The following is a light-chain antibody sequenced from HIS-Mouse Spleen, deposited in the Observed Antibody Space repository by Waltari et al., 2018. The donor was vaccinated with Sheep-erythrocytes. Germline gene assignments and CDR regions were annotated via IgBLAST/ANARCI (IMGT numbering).Light chain of an antibody. CDR1: QSVSSSY. CDR3: QQYGSSPLFT. J-gene: IGKJ3*01. Sequence: EIVLTQSTGTLSLSPGERATLYCRASQSVSSSYLAWYQQKPGQAPRLLIYGASSRATGIPDRFSGSGSGTDFTLTISRLEPEDFAVYYCQQYGSSPLFTFGPGTKVDIK. CDR2: GAS. V-gene: IGKV3-20*01.